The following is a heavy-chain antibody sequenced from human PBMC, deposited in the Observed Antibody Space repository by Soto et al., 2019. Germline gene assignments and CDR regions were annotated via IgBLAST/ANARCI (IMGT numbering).Heavy chain of an antibody. CDR3: ARAASYYYGSGSYYNEPLYYYYYGMDV. Sequence: SETLSLTCAVYGGSFSGYYWSWIRQPPGKGLEWIGEINHSGSTNYNPSLKSRVTISVDTSKNQFSLKLSSVTAADTAVYYCARAASYYYGSGSYYNEPLYYYYYGMDVWGQGTTVTVSS. V-gene: IGHV4-34*01. D-gene: IGHD3-10*01. CDR2: INHSGST. CDR1: GGSFSGYY. J-gene: IGHJ6*02.